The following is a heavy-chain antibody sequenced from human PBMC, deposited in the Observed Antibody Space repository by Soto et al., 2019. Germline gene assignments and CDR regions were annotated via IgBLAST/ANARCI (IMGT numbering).Heavy chain of an antibody. J-gene: IGHJ5*02. CDR2: ISAYNGNT. V-gene: IGHV1-18*01. Sequence: ASVKVSCKASGYTFTSYGISWVRQAPGQGLEWMGWISAYNGNTNYAQKLQGRVTMTTDTSTSTAYMELRSLRSDDTAVYYCARDTDYYGSGSYYTAKRYNWFDPWGQGTLVTVSS. D-gene: IGHD3-10*01. CDR3: ARDTDYYGSGSYYTAKRYNWFDP. CDR1: GYTFTSYG.